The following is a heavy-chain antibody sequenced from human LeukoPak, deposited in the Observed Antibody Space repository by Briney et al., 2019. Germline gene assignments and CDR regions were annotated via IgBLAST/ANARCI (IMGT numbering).Heavy chain of an antibody. CDR3: ARELRGARYYYYMDV. Sequence: PSETLSLTCTVSGGSISSYYWSRIRQPAGKGLEWIGRIYTSGSTNYNPSLKGRVTMSVDTSKNQFSLKLSSVTAADTAVYYCARELRGARYYYYMDVWGKGTTVTVSS. CDR2: IYTSGST. D-gene: IGHD4/OR15-4a*01. V-gene: IGHV4-4*07. J-gene: IGHJ6*03. CDR1: GGSISSYY.